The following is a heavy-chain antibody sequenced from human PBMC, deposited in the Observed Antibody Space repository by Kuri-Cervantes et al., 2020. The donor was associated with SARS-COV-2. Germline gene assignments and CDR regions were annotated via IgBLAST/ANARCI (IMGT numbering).Heavy chain of an antibody. CDR3: ARGPKLGLPPA. V-gene: IGHV3-7*01. CDR2: IKQDGSEK. CDR1: GFTFSSYW. J-gene: IGHJ5*02. Sequence: GESLKISCAASGFTFSSYWMSWVRQAPGKGLEWVANIKQDGSEKYYVDSVKGRFTISRDNAKNSLYLQMNSLRAEDTAVYYCARGPKLGLPPAWGQGTLVTVSS. D-gene: IGHD1-7*01.